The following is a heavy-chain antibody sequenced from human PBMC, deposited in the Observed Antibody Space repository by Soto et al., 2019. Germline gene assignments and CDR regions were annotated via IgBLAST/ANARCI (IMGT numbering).Heavy chain of an antibody. D-gene: IGHD3-22*01. V-gene: IGHV4-30-4*01. J-gene: IGHJ6*02. CDR2: IYYSGRT. CDR3: ASRRHYYDSSGYYYYYYGMDV. CDR1: GGSISSGDYY. Sequence: HVQLQESGPGLVKPSQTLSLTCTVSGGSISSGDYYWSWIRQPPGKGLEWIGYIYYSGRTYYNPTLKSRVTISVDTSKNQFSLKLSSVTAADPAVYYCASRRHYYDSSGYYYYYYGMDVWGQGTTVTVSS.